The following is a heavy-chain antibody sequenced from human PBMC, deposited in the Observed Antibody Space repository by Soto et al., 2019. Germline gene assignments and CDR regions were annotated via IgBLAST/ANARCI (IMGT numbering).Heavy chain of an antibody. V-gene: IGHV1-2*02. CDR3: GRGRSGQIVVFY. J-gene: IGHJ4*02. D-gene: IGHD5-12*01. Sequence: ASVKVSCKASGYTFTGHYIHWVRQAPEQGPEWMGEIGPESGATRYARKFQGRVTMTRDMSITTVYMELNNLSPDDTAVYYCGRGRSGQIVVFYWGQGTPVTVSS. CDR1: GYTFTGHY. CDR2: IGPESGAT.